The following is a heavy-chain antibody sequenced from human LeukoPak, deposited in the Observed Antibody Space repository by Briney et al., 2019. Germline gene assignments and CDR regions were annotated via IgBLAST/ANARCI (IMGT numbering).Heavy chain of an antibody. CDR3: ARDDSSGHYDY. J-gene: IGHJ4*02. CDR1: GYTFTNYW. D-gene: IGHD3-22*01. Sequence: GESLKISCKGSGYTFTNYWIGWVRQMPGKGLEWMGIIYPGDSDTKYSPSFQGQVTISADKSISTAYLQWNSLKASDTAMYYCARDDSSGHYDYWGQGTLATVSS. V-gene: IGHV5-51*01. CDR2: IYPGDSDT.